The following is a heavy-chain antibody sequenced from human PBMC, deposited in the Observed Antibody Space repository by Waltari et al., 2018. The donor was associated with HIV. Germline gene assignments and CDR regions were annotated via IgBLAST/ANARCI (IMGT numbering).Heavy chain of an antibody. Sequence: EVLLVESGGGLVQPGGSLILSCAASGFQFADCAMYWVRQAPGRGLEWCSSISRNSGTIGYSDSVKGRFTTSRDNAKNSLSLQMNSLRADDTALYYCAKVAMTAVTSYAIDIWGQGTMVTVSS. CDR3: AKVAMTAVTSYAIDI. CDR2: ISRNSGTI. CDR1: GFQFADCA. J-gene: IGHJ3*02. V-gene: IGHV3-9*01. D-gene: IGHD4-17*01.